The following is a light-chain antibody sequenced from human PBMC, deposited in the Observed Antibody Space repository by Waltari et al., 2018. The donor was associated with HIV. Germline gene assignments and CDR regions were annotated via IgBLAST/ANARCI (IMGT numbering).Light chain of an antibody. V-gene: IGLV3-10*01. CDR2: EAY. Sequence: SHELPQLPPASVSSAQTARITCSGGVPTKKHIRYQQKSGQAPVVVIYEAYKRPSGIPERFSGSRSGAMAILTISGAQVEDEGDYYCYSTDSSGRGVFGGGTKLTVL. CDR3: YSTDSSGRGV. J-gene: IGLJ3*02. CDR1: VPTKK.